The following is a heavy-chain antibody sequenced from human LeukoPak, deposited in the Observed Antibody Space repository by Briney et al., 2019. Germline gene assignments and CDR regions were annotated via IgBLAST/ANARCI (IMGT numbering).Heavy chain of an antibody. CDR3: ARFIAAPYYFDY. D-gene: IGHD6-13*01. CDR1: GFNFNNYN. CDR2: ITLSSSSI. V-gene: IGHV3-48*01. Sequence: PGGSLRLSCAASGFNFNNYNMNWVRQAPGKGLEWVSYITLSSSSIYYADSVKGRFTISRDNAKNSLYLQMNSLRAEDTAVYCCARFIAAPYYFDYWGRGTLVTVSS. J-gene: IGHJ4*02.